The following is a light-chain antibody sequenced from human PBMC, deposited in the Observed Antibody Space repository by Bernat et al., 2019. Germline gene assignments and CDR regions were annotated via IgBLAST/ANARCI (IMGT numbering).Light chain of an antibody. Sequence: QTVVTQEPSFSVSPGGTVTLTCGLRSGAVSKNYYPSWYQQTPGQAPRTLIYSTEARSSGVPDRFSGSILGNKAALTITGAQADDESAYSCVLYMGDGIWVFGGGTTLTVL. CDR1: SGAVSKNYY. J-gene: IGLJ3*02. V-gene: IGLV8-61*01. CDR3: VLYMGDGIWV. CDR2: STE.